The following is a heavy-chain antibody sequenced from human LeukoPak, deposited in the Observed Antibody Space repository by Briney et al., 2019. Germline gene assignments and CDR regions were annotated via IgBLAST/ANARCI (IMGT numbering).Heavy chain of an antibody. J-gene: IGHJ4*02. CDR2: IYSGGST. CDR1: GFIVSSNY. D-gene: IGHD3-3*02. V-gene: IGHV3-53*01. CDR3: ARDGAFRIYDY. Sequence: GGSLRLSCAASGFIVSSNYMSWVRQAPGKGLEWVSTIYSGGSTYYADSVKGRFTISRDNSQNKLYLQMNSLRAEDTAVYYCARDGAFRIYDYWGQGTLVTVSS.